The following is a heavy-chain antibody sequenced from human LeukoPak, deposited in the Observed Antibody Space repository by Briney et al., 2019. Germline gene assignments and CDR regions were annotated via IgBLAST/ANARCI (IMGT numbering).Heavy chain of an antibody. V-gene: IGHV4-39*01. CDR2: IYYSGST. CDR1: RGSISSSSHY. CDR3: ASGSYYPYYFDY. J-gene: IGHJ4*02. Sequence: SETLSLTCTVSRGSISSSSHYWGWIRQPPGKGLEWIGSIYYSGSTYYNPSLKARVTISIDTSKNQFSLKLSSVTAADTAFYYCASGSYYPYYFDYWGQGTLVTVSS. D-gene: IGHD1-26*01.